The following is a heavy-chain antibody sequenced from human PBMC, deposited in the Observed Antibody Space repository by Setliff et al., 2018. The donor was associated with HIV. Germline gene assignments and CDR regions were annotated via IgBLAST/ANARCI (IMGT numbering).Heavy chain of an antibody. J-gene: IGHJ4*02. Sequence: GGSLRLSCAASGFTFSNYAMTWVRQAPGTGLECVSAISGGGGITYYADSVKGRFTISRDNSKNTLYLQMNSLRVEGTALYYCAKDYLSSSTWYGGLGYWGLGTQVTVSS. CDR2: ISGGGGIT. CDR3: AKDYLSSSTWYGGLGY. CDR1: GFTFSNYA. V-gene: IGHV3-23*01. D-gene: IGHD6-13*01.